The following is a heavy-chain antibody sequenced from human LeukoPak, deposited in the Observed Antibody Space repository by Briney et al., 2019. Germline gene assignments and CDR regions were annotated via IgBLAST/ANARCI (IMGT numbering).Heavy chain of an antibody. J-gene: IGHJ4*02. Sequence: PSETLSLTCTVSGGSISSSSYYWGWIRQPPGKGLEWIGSIYYSGSTYYNPSLKSRVTISVDTSKNQFSLKLSSVTAADTAVYYCAGWEDGYNIDYWGQGTLVTVSS. CDR1: GGSISSSSYY. V-gene: IGHV4-39*07. D-gene: IGHD5-24*01. CDR2: IYYSGST. CDR3: AGWEDGYNIDY.